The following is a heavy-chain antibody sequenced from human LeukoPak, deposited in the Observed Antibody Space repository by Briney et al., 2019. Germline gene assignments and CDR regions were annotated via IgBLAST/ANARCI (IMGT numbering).Heavy chain of an antibody. Sequence: SQTLSLTCTVSGGSISSGSYYWSWIRQPVGKGLEWIGRIYTSGSTNSNPSLKSRATISVDTYKNQFSLKLSSVTAADTAVYYCAREPVAMVPQDYYFDYWGQGTLVTVSS. J-gene: IGHJ4*02. D-gene: IGHD5-18*01. CDR3: AREPVAMVPQDYYFDY. CDR2: IYTSGST. CDR1: GGSISSGSYY. V-gene: IGHV4-61*02.